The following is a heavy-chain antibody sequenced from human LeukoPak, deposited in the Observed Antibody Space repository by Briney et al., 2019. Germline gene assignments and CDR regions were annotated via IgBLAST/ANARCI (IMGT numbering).Heavy chain of an antibody. V-gene: IGHV3-64*02. CDR3: ARASITASGPHDVYDI. Sequence: PGRSLRLSCAASGFTFSSYGMHWVRQAPGKGLEYVSAISGNGHGTWYRDSVKGRFSISRDNSEQILYLQMGSLRAEDMAVYFCARASITASGPHDVYDIWGRGTMVTVSS. CDR2: ISGNGHGT. CDR1: GFTFSSYG. D-gene: IGHD6-13*01. J-gene: IGHJ3*02.